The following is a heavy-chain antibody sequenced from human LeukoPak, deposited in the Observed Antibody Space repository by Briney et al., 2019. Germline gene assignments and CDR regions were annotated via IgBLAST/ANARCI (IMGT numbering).Heavy chain of an antibody. V-gene: IGHV3-7*03. CDR2: IKHVGSEK. J-gene: IGHJ4*02. CDR1: GFTFSTYW. D-gene: IGHD6-13*01. CDR3: ARVGTAEGTLEDY. Sequence: PGGSLRLYCAASGFTFSTYWMSWVRQPPGKGLEWVANIKHVGSEKYFVDSVKDRFTISRDNAKNSLYLQMNSLRAEDTAVYYCARVGTAEGTLEDYWGQGTLVTVSS.